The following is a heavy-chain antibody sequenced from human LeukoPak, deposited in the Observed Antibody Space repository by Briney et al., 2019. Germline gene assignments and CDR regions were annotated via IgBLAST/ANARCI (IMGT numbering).Heavy chain of an antibody. CDR3: ATVGCRSSSCLDY. CDR1: GGTFSSYA. J-gene: IGHJ4*02. CDR2: IIPIFGTA. D-gene: IGHD2-2*01. V-gene: IGHV1-69*05. Sequence: ASVKVSCKASGGTFSSYAMSWLRQAPGQGLEWMGRIIPIFGTANYAQKFQGRVTITTDESTSTAYMELSSLRSEDTAVYYCATVGCRSSSCLDYWGQGTLVTVSS.